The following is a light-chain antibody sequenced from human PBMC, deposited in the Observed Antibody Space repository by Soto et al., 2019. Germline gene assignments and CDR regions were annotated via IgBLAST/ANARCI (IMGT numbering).Light chain of an antibody. J-gene: IGLJ1*01. CDR2: DVS. Sequence: QSVLAQPASVSGSRGQSITISCTGTSSDVGRYNYVSWFQQHPGKVPKLIIYDVSNWPSGVSDRFSGSKSDNTASLTISGLHPEDEADYYCSSFTSSSTFVFGTGTKVTVL. CDR1: SSDVGRYNY. CDR3: SSFTSSSTFV. V-gene: IGLV2-14*03.